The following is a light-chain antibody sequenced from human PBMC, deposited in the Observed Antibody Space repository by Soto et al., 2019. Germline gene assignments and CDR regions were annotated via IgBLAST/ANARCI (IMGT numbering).Light chain of an antibody. Sequence: QSVLTQPPSASGTPGQGVTISCSGSTSNIGSNYVYWYQQLPGTAPKLLIYRNNQRPSGVSNRFSGSKSGNTASLTISGLQPEDEADYYCSSYTSSSTYVFGTGTKLTVL. V-gene: IGLV1-47*01. CDR2: RNN. CDR3: SSYTSSSTYV. CDR1: TSNIGSNY. J-gene: IGLJ1*01.